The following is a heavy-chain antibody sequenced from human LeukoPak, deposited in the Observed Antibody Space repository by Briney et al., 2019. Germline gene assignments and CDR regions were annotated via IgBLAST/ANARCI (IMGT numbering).Heavy chain of an antibody. CDR1: GYTLTELS. CDR3: ATWMILTGFDDAFDI. CDR2: FDPEDGET. Sequence: ASVKVSCKVSGYTLTELSMHWVRQAPGKGLEWMGGFDPEDGETIYAQKFQGRVTMTEDTSTDTAYMELSSLRSEDTAVYYCATWMILTGFDDAFDIWGQGTMVTVSS. J-gene: IGHJ3*02. V-gene: IGHV1-24*01. D-gene: IGHD3-9*01.